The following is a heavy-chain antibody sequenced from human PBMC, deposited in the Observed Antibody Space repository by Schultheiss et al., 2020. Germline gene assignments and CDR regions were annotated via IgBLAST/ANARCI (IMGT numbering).Heavy chain of an antibody. V-gene: IGHV3-23*01. CDR2: VTFSGDT. Sequence: GGSLRLSCAASGFTFSNAWMTWVRQAPGKRLEWVSSVTFSGDTYFADSVKGRFTISRDNSKDTLFLQMNSLTAEDTAVYYCAKDRGNSCYYVHWGQGTLVTVSS. CDR3: AKDRGNSCYYVH. J-gene: IGHJ4*02. CDR1: GFTFSNAW. D-gene: IGHD3-22*01.